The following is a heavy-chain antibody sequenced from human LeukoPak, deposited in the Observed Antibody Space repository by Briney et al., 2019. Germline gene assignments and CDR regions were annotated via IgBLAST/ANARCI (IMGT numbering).Heavy chain of an antibody. Sequence: GGSLRLSCTASGFTFSRHAMSWVRQPPGKGLEWVSTISDSGNSIYYADSVMGRFTISRDNSNNALYLQMNDLRAEDTAVYYCARVVITYYGMDVWGQGTTVTVSS. CDR2: ISDSGNSI. V-gene: IGHV3-23*01. CDR1: GFTFSRHA. CDR3: ARVVITYYGMDV. J-gene: IGHJ6*02. D-gene: IGHD3-22*01.